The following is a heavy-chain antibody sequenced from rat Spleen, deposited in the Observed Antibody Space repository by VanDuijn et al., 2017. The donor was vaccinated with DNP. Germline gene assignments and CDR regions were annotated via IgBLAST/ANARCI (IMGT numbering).Heavy chain of an antibody. CDR1: GFIFSNYW. V-gene: IGHV5-31*01. CDR2: ISNTGDNT. CDR3: AGRPPPTRGPFDY. Sequence: EVQLVESGGGPVQPGRSLKLSCVASGFIFSNYWMTWIRQAPGKGLEWVASISNTGDNTYYSDSVKGRFIISRNNARSTLFLQMDSLRSDDTATYYCAGRPPPTRGPFDYWGQGIMVTVSS. D-gene: IGHD1-4*01. J-gene: IGHJ2*01.